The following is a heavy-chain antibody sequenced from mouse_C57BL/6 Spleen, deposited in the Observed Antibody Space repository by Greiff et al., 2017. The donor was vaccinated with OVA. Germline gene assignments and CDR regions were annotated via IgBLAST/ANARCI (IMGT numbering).Heavy chain of an antibody. D-gene: IGHD2-14*01. J-gene: IGHJ2*01. CDR3: AVYDEGNYFDY. CDR2: ISDGGSYT. CDR1: GFTFSSYA. V-gene: IGHV5-4*01. Sequence: EVHLVESGGGLVKPGGSLKLSCAASGFTFSSYAMSWVRQTPEQRLEWVATISDGGSYTYYPDNVKGRFTISRDNAKNNRYLQMSHLKSEDTAMYYCAVYDEGNYFDYWGQGTTLTVSS.